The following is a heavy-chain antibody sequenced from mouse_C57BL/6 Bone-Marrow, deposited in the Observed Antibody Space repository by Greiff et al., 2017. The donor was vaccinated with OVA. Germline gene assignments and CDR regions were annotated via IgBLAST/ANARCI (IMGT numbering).Heavy chain of an antibody. D-gene: IGHD3-2*02. CDR3: AGDSSGYPAWFAY. CDR1: GYTFTDHT. CDR2: IYPRDGST. Sequence: VQLQESDAELVKPGASVKISCKVSGYTFTDHTIHWMKQRPEQGLEWIGYIYPRDGSTKYNEKFKGKATLTADKSSSTAYMQLNSLTSEDSAVYFCAGDSSGYPAWFAYWGQGTLVTVSA. J-gene: IGHJ3*01. V-gene: IGHV1-78*01.